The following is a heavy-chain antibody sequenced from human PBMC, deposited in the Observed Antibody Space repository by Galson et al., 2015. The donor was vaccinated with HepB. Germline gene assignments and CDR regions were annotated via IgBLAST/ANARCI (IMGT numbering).Heavy chain of an antibody. CDR1: GFTFSSYA. D-gene: IGHD3-10*01. Sequence: SLRLSCAASGFTFSSYAMSWVRQAPGKGLEWVSAISGSGGSTYYADSVKGRFTISRDNSKNTLYLQMNSLRAEDTAVYYCAKELEEISLLLWFGELPRHYGMDVWGQGTTVTVSS. CDR2: ISGSGGST. CDR3: AKELEEISLLLWFGELPRHYGMDV. V-gene: IGHV3-23*01. J-gene: IGHJ6*02.